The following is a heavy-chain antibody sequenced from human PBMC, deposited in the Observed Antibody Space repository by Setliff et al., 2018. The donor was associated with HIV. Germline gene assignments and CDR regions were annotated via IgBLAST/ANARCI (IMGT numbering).Heavy chain of an antibody. CDR3: ARQPGYSSGWCFTASGFDP. V-gene: IGHV4-39*07. Sequence: SETLSLTCTASGGSISTSNYYWGWVRQPPGKGLEWVGNVDYTGSTYYNPSLKSRVTISVDTSKNQFSLRLNSVTAADTAVYYCARQPGYSSGWCFTASGFDPWGQGTLVTVSS. CDR1: GGSISTSNYY. D-gene: IGHD6-19*01. CDR2: VDYTGST. J-gene: IGHJ5*02.